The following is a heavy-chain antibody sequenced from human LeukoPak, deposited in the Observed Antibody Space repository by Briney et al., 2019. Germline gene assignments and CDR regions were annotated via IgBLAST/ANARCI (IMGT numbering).Heavy chain of an antibody. Sequence: GGSLRLSCAASGFTFSSYAMSWGRQAPGKGLEWVSAISGSGGSTYYADSVKGRFTISRDNSKNTLYLQMNSLRAEDTALYHCARESWYGLYYFDYWGQGTLVTVSS. D-gene: IGHD6-13*01. CDR2: ISGSGGST. J-gene: IGHJ4*02. V-gene: IGHV3-23*01. CDR1: GFTFSSYA. CDR3: ARESWYGLYYFDY.